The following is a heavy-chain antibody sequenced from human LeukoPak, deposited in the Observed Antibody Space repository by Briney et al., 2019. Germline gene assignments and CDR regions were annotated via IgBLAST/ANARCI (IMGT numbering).Heavy chain of an antibody. CDR1: GYGFTSYW. J-gene: IGHJ4*02. CDR2: ICPGDSDT. V-gene: IGHV5-51*01. CDR3: ARPHFDSSGYEFDY. Sequence: GESLKISCKGSGYGFTSYWIGWVRQMPGKGLEWMGIICPGDSDTRYSPSFQGQVTISTDKSISTAYLQWSSLKASDTAMYYCARPHFDSSGYEFDYWGQGTLVTVSS. D-gene: IGHD3-22*01.